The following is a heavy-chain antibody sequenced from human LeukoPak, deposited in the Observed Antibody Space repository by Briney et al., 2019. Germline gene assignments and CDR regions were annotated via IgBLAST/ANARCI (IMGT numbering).Heavy chain of an antibody. CDR1: GFTFSSYA. Sequence: GGSLRLSCAASGFTFSSYAMHWVRQAPGKGLEYVSAISSNGGSTYYANSVKGRFTISRDNSKNTLYLQMGSLRAEDMAVYYCARDFRYAASWGQGTLVTVSS. CDR2: ISSNGGST. D-gene: IGHD2-15*01. CDR3: ARDFRYAAS. J-gene: IGHJ5*02. V-gene: IGHV3-64*01.